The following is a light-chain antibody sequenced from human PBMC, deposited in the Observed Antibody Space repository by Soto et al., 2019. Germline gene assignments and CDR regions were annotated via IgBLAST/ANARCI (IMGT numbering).Light chain of an antibody. J-gene: IGKJ1*01. V-gene: IGKV3-20*01. Sequence: EIVLTQSPGTLSLSPGERSTLSCRASQSVSSGHLAWYQQKPGQAPRLLTYGVSSRATGIPDRFSGSGSGTDFALTSSRLEPEDFAVYYCQQYGSSPWTFGQGTKVDIK. CDR2: GVS. CDR1: QSVSSGH. CDR3: QQYGSSPWT.